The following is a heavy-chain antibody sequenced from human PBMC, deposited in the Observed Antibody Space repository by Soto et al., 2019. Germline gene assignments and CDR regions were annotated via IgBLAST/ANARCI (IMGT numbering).Heavy chain of an antibody. CDR2: TYYRSKWYN. D-gene: IGHD1-1*01. Sequence: SETLSLTCAISGDSVSSNSAAWNWIRQSPSRGLEWLGRTYYRSKWYNDYAVSVKSRITINPDTSKNQFSLQLNSVTPEDTAVYYCARAPVELEFHYYYYYMDVWGKGTTVTVSS. V-gene: IGHV6-1*01. J-gene: IGHJ6*03. CDR3: ARAPVELEFHYYYYYMDV. CDR1: GDSVSSNSAA.